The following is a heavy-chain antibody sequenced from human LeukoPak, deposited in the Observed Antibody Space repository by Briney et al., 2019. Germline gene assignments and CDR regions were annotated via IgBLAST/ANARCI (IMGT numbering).Heavy chain of an antibody. V-gene: IGHV1-2*02. Sequence: ASVKVSCKASGYTFTGYYMHWVRQAPGQGLEWMGWINPNSGGTNYAQKFQGRVTMTRDTSISTAYMELSRLRSDDTAVYYCARSNPYSSSWLYYYYYGMGVWGQGTTVTVSS. CDR3: ARSNPYSSSWLYYYYYGMGV. CDR2: INPNSGGT. CDR1: GYTFTGYY. D-gene: IGHD6-13*01. J-gene: IGHJ6*02.